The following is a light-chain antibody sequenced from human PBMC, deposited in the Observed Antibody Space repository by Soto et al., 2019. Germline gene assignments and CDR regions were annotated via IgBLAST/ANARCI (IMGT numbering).Light chain of an antibody. J-gene: IGKJ1*01. V-gene: IGKV2D-29*02. CDR3: PRT. CDR1: QSLLHGDGTTR. CDR2: QVS. Sequence: DIVMTQSPISLSVTPGQPGSISCKSSQSLLHGDGTTRLYWYLQKPGQSPQLLISQVSNRFSGVPERFSGSASWTDFTLKISRVEAEEVGVLQLPRTFGQETKVEIK.